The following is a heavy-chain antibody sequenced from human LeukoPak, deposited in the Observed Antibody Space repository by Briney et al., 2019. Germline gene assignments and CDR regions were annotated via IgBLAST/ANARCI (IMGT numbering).Heavy chain of an antibody. V-gene: IGHV4-30-4*08. CDR3: ASTTIFGVVTDDNWFDP. CDR2: IYYSGST. Sequence: SETLSLTCSVSGGSISSGDYYWSWIRQPPGKGLEWIGYIYYSGSTYYNPSLKSRVTISVDTSKNKFSLKLSSVTAADRAVYYCASTTIFGVVTDDNWFDPWGQGTLVTVSS. J-gene: IGHJ5*02. CDR1: GGSISSGDYY. D-gene: IGHD3-3*01.